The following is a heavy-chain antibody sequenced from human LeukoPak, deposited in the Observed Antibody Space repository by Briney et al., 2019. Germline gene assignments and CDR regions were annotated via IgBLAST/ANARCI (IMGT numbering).Heavy chain of an antibody. Sequence: GGSLRLSCAASGFTFSSYWMHWVRQAPGKGLVWVSRINSDGSSTIYADSVKGRFTISRDNAKNTLYLQMNSLRAEDTAVYYCARATAYYGGNLDYWGQGTLVTVSS. D-gene: IGHD4-23*01. CDR3: ARATAYYGGNLDY. J-gene: IGHJ4*02. V-gene: IGHV3-74*01. CDR2: INSDGSST. CDR1: GFTFSSYW.